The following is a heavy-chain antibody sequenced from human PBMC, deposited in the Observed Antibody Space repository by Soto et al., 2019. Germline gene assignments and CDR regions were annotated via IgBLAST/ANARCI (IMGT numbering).Heavy chain of an antibody. D-gene: IGHD2-8*01. CDR2: ISYDGTKE. Sequence: QVQMMESGGGVVQPGRSLRLSCAASGFTLSGYGMHWVRQAPGKGLEWVAVISYDGTKEYYADSVKGRCTVSRDNSKNPQYLQMSSLRAEDTALYYCARESRYGTADRCSTQQAFDIWGQGTMVTVSS. V-gene: IGHV3-30-3*01. CDR3: ARESRYGTADRCSTQQAFDI. J-gene: IGHJ3*02. CDR1: GFTLSGYG.